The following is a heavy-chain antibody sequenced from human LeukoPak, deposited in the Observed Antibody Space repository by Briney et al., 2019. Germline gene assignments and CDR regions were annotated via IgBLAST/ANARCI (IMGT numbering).Heavy chain of an antibody. CDR2: ISSSGSTI. V-gene: IGHV3-48*03. Sequence: GGSLRLSCAASGFTFSSYEMDWVRQAPGKGLEWVSYISSSGSTIYYADSVKGRFTISRDNAKNSLYLQMNSLRVEDTGVYYCASWGEGALDNWGQGTLVTVSS. D-gene: IGHD1-26*01. J-gene: IGHJ4*02. CDR3: ASWGEGALDN. CDR1: GFTFSSYE.